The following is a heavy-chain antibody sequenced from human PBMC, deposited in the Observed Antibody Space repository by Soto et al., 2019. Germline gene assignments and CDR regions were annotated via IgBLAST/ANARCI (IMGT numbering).Heavy chain of an antibody. CDR2: MNANSGNT. J-gene: IGHJ6*02. V-gene: IGHV1-8*01. D-gene: IGHD4-4*01. CDR1: GYTFTSYD. CDR3: ARSGGNLYYFAMDV. Sequence: ASVKVSCKASGYTFTSYDINWVRQATGQGLEWMGYMNANSGNTGYAQKFQDRFTMTWDTSISTAYMQLNSLKSEDTALYYCARSGGNLYYFAMDVWGQGTTVTVSS.